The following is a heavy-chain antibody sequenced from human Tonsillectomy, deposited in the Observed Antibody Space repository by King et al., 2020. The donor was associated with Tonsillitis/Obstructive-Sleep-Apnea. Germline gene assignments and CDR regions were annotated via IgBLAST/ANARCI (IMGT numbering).Heavy chain of an antibody. V-gene: IGHV3-15*01. Sequence: VQLVESGGGLVKPGGSLRLSCAVSGFTFTNAWMSWVRQAPGKGLEWVGRIKSKTDGGTTDYAARVKGRFSISRDDSKNTLYLQMNSLKTEDTAVYYCTTEWVETVPGYFDYWGQGTLFTVSS. J-gene: IGHJ4*02. CDR2: IKSKTDGGTT. CDR3: TTEWVETVPGYFDY. D-gene: IGHD2-2*01. CDR1: GFTFTNAW.